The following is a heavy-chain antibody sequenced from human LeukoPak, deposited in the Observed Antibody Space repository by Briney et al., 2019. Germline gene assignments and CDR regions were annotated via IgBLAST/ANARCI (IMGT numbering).Heavy chain of an antibody. CDR1: GFTFSTYT. J-gene: IGHJ4*02. V-gene: IGHV3-21*01. D-gene: IGHD3-3*01. CDR2: ISATSSYI. Sequence: GGSLRLSCAASGFTFSTYTMNWVRQAPGKGLEWVLSISATSSYIYYADSAKGRFTISRDNAKNSLFLQLNSLRAEDTAVYYCARAHVPITIFGVVHYNDYSGQGTLVTVSS. CDR3: ARAHVPITIFGVVHYNDY.